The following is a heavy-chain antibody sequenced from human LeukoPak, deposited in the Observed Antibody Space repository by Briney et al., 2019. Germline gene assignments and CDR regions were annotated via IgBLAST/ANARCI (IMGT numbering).Heavy chain of an antibody. V-gene: IGHV4-4*02. CDR2: IYPGGST. CDR3: ASESFDP. J-gene: IGHJ5*02. Sequence: SETLSLTCAVSGGSVSSSNWWSWVRQAPGKGLEWIGEIYPGGSTNYNPSLKSRVTISIDKSNNQLSLMLTSVTATDTAVYYCASESFDPWGQGTLVTVSS. CDR1: GGSVSSSNW.